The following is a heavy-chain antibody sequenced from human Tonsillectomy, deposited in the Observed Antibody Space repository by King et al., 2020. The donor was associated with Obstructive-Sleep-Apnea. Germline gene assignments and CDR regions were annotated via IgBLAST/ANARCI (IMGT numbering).Heavy chain of an antibody. D-gene: IGHD1-1*01. Sequence: VQLVESGSELKKPGSSVKVSCKASGYTISNYVMNWVSQAPGQGLEWMGWISTQTGKPTYAQSFTGRFVSLLDTSFITAYLQISTVNAEGTAVYYCAGSIRNAEGGLGSWGQGTPVTVSS. J-gene: IGHJ5*02. CDR2: ISTQTGKP. CDR1: GYTISNYV. V-gene: IGHV7-4-1*02. CDR3: AGSIRNAEGGLGS.